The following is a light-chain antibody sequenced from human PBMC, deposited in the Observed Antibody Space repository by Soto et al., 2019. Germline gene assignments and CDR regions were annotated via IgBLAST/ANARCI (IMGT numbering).Light chain of an antibody. CDR1: QTISSW. CDR3: QQRYSTPIT. J-gene: IGKJ5*01. CDR2: AAS. Sequence: DIQMTRSPSTLYGSVGETVTISGRASQTISSWLAWYQQKPGKAPKLLIYAASSLQSGVPSRFSGSRSGTDFTLTISSLQPEDFATYYCQQRYSTPITFGQGTRLEIK. V-gene: IGKV1-39*01.